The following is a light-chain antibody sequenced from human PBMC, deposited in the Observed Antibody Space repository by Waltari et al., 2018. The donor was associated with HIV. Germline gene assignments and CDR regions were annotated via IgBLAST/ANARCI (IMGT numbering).Light chain of an antibody. CDR2: WAS. J-gene: IGKJ1*01. CDR3: HQSRSLPWT. V-gene: IGKV4-1*01. CDR1: QSVLYSSNNKNY. Sequence: DIVMTQSPDSLAVSLGERATINCTSSQSVLYSSNNKNYLAWYQQKPGQPPKLLIYWASTRESGVPDRFSGSGSGTDFTLTISSLQAEDVAVYYCHQSRSLPWTFGQGTKVDIK.